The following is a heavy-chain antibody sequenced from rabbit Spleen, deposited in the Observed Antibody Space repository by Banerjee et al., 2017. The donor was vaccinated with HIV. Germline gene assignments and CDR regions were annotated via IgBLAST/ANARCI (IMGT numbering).Heavy chain of an antibody. J-gene: IGHJ4*01. D-gene: IGHD1-1*01. Sequence: QSLEESGGDLVKPGASLTLTCTASGVSFSVSSYMCWVRQAPGKGLEWIACINAVTGKAVYANWAKGRFTFSKTSSTTVTLQMTSLTAADTATYFCVRGASGSGYYSLWGQGTLVTVS. CDR1: GVSFSVSSY. CDR2: INAVTGKA. CDR3: VRGASGSGYYSL. V-gene: IGHV1S40*01.